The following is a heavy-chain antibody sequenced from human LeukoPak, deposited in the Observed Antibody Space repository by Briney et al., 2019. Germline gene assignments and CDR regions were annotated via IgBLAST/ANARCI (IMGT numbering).Heavy chain of an antibody. CDR3: ASQPGVGATIDY. CDR2: ISSSGSTI. D-gene: IGHD1-26*01. Sequence: GGSLRLSCAASGFTFSSYEMNWVRQAPGKGLEWVSYISSSGSTIYYADSVKGRFTISRDNAKNSLYLQMNSLRVEDTAVYYCASQPGVGATIDYWGQGTLVTVSS. V-gene: IGHV3-48*03. J-gene: IGHJ4*02. CDR1: GFTFSSYE.